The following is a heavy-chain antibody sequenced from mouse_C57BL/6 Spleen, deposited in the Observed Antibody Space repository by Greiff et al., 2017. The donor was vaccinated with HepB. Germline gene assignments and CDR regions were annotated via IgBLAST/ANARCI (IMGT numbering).Heavy chain of an antibody. Sequence: VQLQQSGPELVKPGASVKLSCKASGYTFTSYWMHWVKQRPGQGLEWIGEIDPSDSYTNYNQKFKGKSTLTVDKSSSTAYMQLSSLTSEDSAVYYCATLYYGGAMDYWGQGTSVTVSS. CDR3: ATLYYGGAMDY. V-gene: IGHV1-69*01. CDR2: IDPSDSYT. D-gene: IGHD2-13*01. CDR1: GYTFTSYW. J-gene: IGHJ4*01.